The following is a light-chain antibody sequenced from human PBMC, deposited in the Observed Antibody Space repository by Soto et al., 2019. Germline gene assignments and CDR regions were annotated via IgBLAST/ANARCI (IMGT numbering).Light chain of an antibody. Sequence: EIVMTQSPATLSVSPGESATLSCRASQSVNNNLAWYQQKPGQAPRLLIYGASTRATGIPARFSGSGSGTEFTLTISSLQSEDFAVYYCQQNLHTFGGGTKVDIK. J-gene: IGKJ4*01. CDR2: GAS. CDR1: QSVNNN. CDR3: QQNLHT. V-gene: IGKV3-15*01.